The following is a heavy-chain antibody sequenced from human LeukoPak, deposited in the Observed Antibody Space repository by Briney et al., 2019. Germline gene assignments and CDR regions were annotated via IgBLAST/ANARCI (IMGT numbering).Heavy chain of an antibody. V-gene: IGHV5-51*01. CDR3: ARHDCSSTSCYVDY. CDR2: IHPGDSSA. Sequence: GESLKISCKASGYSFTSYLIAWVRQMPGKGLEWMGIIHPGDSSARYSPSFQGQVTVSVDQSITTAYLQWTSLKASDTAMYYCARHDCSSTSCYVDYWGQGTLVTVSS. CDR1: GYSFTSYL. D-gene: IGHD2-2*01. J-gene: IGHJ4*02.